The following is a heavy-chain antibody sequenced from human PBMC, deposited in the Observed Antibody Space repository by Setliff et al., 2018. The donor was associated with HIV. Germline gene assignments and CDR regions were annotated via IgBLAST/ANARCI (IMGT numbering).Heavy chain of an antibody. V-gene: IGHV1-46*01. Sequence: GASVKVSCKASGYTFTSYYMQWVRQAPGQGLEWLGMINPSDGATTSAQKFQGRLTMTTDTSTSTVYMDLSSLRSEDTAVYYCARGGHYSGTYLPRDYYMDVWGKGTTVTVSS. CDR3: ARGGHYSGTYLPRDYYMDV. D-gene: IGHD1-26*01. CDR2: INPSDGAT. J-gene: IGHJ6*03. CDR1: GYTFTSYY.